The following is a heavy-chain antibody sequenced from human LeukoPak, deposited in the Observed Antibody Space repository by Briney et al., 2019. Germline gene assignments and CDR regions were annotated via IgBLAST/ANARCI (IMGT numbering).Heavy chain of an antibody. CDR3: ARSKGPWIGSSFDY. J-gene: IGHJ4*02. Sequence: PGGSLRLSCVASGFIFSNYWMSWVRQAPGKGLEWVANIKQDGSEKYYVDSVKGRFTISRDNAKNSLYLQMNSLRAEDTAVYYCARSKGPWIGSSFDYWGQGTLVTVSS. CDR1: GFIFSNYW. D-gene: IGHD6-13*01. V-gene: IGHV3-7*01. CDR2: IKQDGSEK.